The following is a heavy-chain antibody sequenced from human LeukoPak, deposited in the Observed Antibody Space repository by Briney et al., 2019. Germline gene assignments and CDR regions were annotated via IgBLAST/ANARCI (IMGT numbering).Heavy chain of an antibody. CDR2: IYPGDSDT. J-gene: IGHJ3*02. CDR3: ARLATPTGGGNGAFDI. CDR1: GYSFTSYW. V-gene: IGHV5-51*01. Sequence: GESLKISCKGSGYSFTSYWIGWVRQMPGKGLEWMGIIYPGDSDTRYSPSFQGQVTISADKSISTAYLQWSSLKASDTAMYYCARLATPTGGGNGAFDIWGQGTMVTVSS. D-gene: IGHD2-15*01.